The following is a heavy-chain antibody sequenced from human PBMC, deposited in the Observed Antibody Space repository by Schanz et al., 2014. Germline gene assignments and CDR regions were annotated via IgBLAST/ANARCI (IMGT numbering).Heavy chain of an antibody. V-gene: IGHV3-48*04. J-gene: IGHJ4*02. CDR1: GFTFFTYN. D-gene: IGHD4-17*01. Sequence: EVYLVESGGGLVQPGGSLRLSCAASGFTFFTYNMNWVRQAPGRGLEWISSMYINSGSTQYADSVKGRFTISRDNAKNTLYLQLNSLRAEDTAVYYCARVPRRVTTRGGGSRYYFDYWGQGTLVTVSS. CDR2: MYINSGST. CDR3: ARVPRRVTTRGGGSRYYFDY.